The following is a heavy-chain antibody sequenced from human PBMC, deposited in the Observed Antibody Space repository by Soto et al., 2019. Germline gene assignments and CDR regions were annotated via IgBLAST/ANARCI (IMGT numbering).Heavy chain of an antibody. CDR2: IIPIYDTS. Sequence: QPQLVQSGAELKKPGSSVKVSCKASGGTFSSNAISWVRQAPGQGLEWLGGIIPIYDTSNYAEKFQGRVTISADRSTSTAYMELRSLRSEDTAVYYCARGAVMSVIPPRYTTDGWGQGTTVTVSS. CDR1: GGTFSSNA. D-gene: IGHD2-8*02. V-gene: IGHV1-69*06. CDR3: ARGAVMSVIPPRYTTDG. J-gene: IGHJ6*02.